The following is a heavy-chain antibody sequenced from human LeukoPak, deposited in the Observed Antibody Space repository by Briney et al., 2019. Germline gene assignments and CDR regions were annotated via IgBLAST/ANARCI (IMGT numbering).Heavy chain of an antibody. CDR2: IYYSGST. CDR3: AGTPSNSGYSYYYYGMDV. Sequence: PSETLSLTCTVSGGSISSSSYYWGWIRQPPGKGLEWIGSIYYSGSTYYNPSLKSRVTISVDTSKNQFSLKLSSVTAADTAVYYCAGTPSNSGYSYYYYGMDVWGQGTTVTVSS. D-gene: IGHD5-12*01. V-gene: IGHV4-39*01. CDR1: GGSISSSSYY. J-gene: IGHJ6*02.